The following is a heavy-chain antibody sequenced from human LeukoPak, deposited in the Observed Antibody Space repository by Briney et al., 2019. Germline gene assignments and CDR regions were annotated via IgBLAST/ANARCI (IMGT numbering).Heavy chain of an antibody. CDR1: GFTFSSYW. CDR2: ISGSGGST. Sequence: PGGSLRLSCAVSGFTFSSYWMHWVRQAPGKGLEWVSAISGSGGSTYYADSVKGRFTISRDNSKNTLYLQMNSLRAEDTAVYYCAKDVSVDTAMVTGFDYWGQGTLVTVSS. D-gene: IGHD5-18*01. V-gene: IGHV3-23*01. J-gene: IGHJ4*02. CDR3: AKDVSVDTAMVTGFDY.